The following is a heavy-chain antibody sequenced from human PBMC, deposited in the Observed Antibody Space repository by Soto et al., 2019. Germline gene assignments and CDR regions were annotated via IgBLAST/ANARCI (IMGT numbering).Heavy chain of an antibody. CDR2: IHYSGST. Sequence: PSETLSLTCTVSGGSITGYYWSWIRQPPGKGPEWIGNIHYSGSTNYNPSLKSRVTISVDTSKNQFSLRLSSVTAAETAVYYCARHSYYSNPLRFDPWGQGTLVTV. CDR3: ARHSYYSNPLRFDP. V-gene: IGHV4-59*08. CDR1: GGSITGYY. J-gene: IGHJ5*02. D-gene: IGHD4-4*01.